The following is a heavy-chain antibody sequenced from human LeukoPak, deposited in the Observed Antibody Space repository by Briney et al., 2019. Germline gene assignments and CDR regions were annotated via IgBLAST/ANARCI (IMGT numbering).Heavy chain of an antibody. V-gene: IGHV3-33*06. CDR3: AKDRSGISDY. D-gene: IGHD3-10*01. CDR1: GFAFSSYG. CDR2: IWYDGSNK. J-gene: IGHJ4*02. Sequence: GRSLRLSCAASGFAFSSYGMHWFRQAPDRGLEWLAVIWYDGSNKYYADSVKGRFTIPRDNSKNTLYLQMNSLRAEDTAVYYCAKDRSGISDYWGQGTLVTVSS.